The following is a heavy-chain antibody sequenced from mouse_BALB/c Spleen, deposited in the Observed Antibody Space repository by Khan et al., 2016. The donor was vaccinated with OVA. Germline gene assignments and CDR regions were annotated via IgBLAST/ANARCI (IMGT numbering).Heavy chain of an antibody. D-gene: IGHD2-9*01. Sequence: EVQLQESGPGLVKPSQSLSLTCTVTGYSITSDYAWNWIRQFPGNKLEWMGYISYSGSTSYNPSLKSRISLTRDTSKNQFFLQLNSVTTEDTATYYCARAYDGYYFDYWGQGTTLTVSS. CDR1: GYSITSDYA. J-gene: IGHJ2*01. V-gene: IGHV3-2*02. CDR3: ARAYDGYYFDY. CDR2: ISYSGST.